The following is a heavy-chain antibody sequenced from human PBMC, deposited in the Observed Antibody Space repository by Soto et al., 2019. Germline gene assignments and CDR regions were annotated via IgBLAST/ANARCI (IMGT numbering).Heavy chain of an antibody. D-gene: IGHD6-19*01. J-gene: IGHJ4*02. Sequence: QVQLVESGGGVVQPGRSLRLSCAASGFTFTSYGMHWVRQAPGKGLEWVAVMSYDGSNKYYADSVKGRFTFSRDTSKDTLYLQMNSLRAEDTAVYYCAKQWLDYFDYWGQGTLVTVSS. CDR2: MSYDGSNK. V-gene: IGHV3-30*18. CDR1: GFTFTSYG. CDR3: AKQWLDYFDY.